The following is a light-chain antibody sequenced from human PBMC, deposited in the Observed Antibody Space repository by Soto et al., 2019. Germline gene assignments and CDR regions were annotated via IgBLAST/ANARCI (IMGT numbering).Light chain of an antibody. CDR3: SSYAGSNGVI. V-gene: IGLV2-8*01. CDR1: SSDVGGYNY. Sequence: QSALTQPPSASGSPGQSVTISCTGTSSDVGGYNYVSWYQQHPGKAPKLMIYEVSKRPSGVPDRFSGSKSGNTASLTVSGPQAEDEADYYCSSYAGSNGVIFGGGTKVTVL. CDR2: EVS. J-gene: IGLJ2*01.